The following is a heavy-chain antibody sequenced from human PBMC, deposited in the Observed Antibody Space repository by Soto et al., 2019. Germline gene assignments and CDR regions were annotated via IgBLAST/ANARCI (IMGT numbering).Heavy chain of an antibody. Sequence: EVQLLESGGGLVQPGGSLRLSCAASGLTFGSYAMTWVRQAPGKGLEWVSAISGRGGTTYYADSVRGRFTISRDNSENTLYLQMNSLRADDTAVYYCAKDSPAHVGGWEWPFDYWGQGTLVTVSS. CDR3: AKDSPAHVGGWEWPFDY. CDR1: GLTFGSYA. D-gene: IGHD1-26*01. V-gene: IGHV3-23*01. CDR2: ISGRGGTT. J-gene: IGHJ4*02.